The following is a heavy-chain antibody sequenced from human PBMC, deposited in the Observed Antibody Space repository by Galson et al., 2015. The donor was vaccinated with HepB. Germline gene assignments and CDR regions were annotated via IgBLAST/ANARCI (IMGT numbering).Heavy chain of an antibody. D-gene: IGHD4-23*01. Sequence: SVKVSCKASGGTFSSYAISWVRQAPGQGLEWMGGIIPIFGTANYAQKFQSRVTITADESTSTAYMELSSLRSEDTAVYYCARWDFYGGNSSPFAFDYWGQGTLVTVSS. CDR2: IIPIFGTA. CDR1: GGTFSSYA. CDR3: ARWDFYGGNSSPFAFDY. V-gene: IGHV1-69*13. J-gene: IGHJ4*02.